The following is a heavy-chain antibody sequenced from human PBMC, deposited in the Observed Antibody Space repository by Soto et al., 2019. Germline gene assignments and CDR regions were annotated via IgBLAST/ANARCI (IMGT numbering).Heavy chain of an antibody. J-gene: IGHJ4*02. Sequence: SETLSLTCTVSGGSIGSYYWTWIRQPPGKGLEWIAYMFYSGNTNYNPSLRSRVTMSVDTSKNQFSLKLSSVTAADTAVYYCAEGFYFDFWGQGTLVTVSS. V-gene: IGHV4-59*01. CDR1: GGSIGSYY. CDR3: AEGFYFDF. CDR2: MFYSGNT.